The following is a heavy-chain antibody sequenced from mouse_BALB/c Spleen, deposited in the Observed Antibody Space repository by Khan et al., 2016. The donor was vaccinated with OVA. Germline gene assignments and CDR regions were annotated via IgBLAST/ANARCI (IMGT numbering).Heavy chain of an antibody. J-gene: IGHJ2*01. CDR3: ARMNA. Sequence: VKLLQSGPELVKPGPSVKLSCTASGFNITDTYMHWVQQRPEQGLEWIGRIDPANGNTKYEPTFHGKAAITTDTTYNTAYMQLSSLTSEDTAVYYWARMNAWGQGTTLTVAS. CDR2: IDPANGNT. V-gene: IGHV14-3*02. CDR1: GFNITDTY.